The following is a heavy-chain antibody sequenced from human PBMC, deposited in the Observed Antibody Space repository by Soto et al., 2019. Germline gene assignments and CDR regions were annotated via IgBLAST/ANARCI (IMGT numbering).Heavy chain of an antibody. CDR3: ARYWSSSWPFDY. Sequence: QVQLVQSGAEVKKPGASVKVSCKASGYTFTSYAMHWVRQAPGQRLEWMGWINAGNGNTKYSQKFQGRVTITRDTTGSTAYMELSSLRSEDTAVYYCARYWSSSWPFDYWGQGTLVTVSS. CDR1: GYTFTSYA. CDR2: INAGNGNT. J-gene: IGHJ4*02. D-gene: IGHD6-13*01. V-gene: IGHV1-3*01.